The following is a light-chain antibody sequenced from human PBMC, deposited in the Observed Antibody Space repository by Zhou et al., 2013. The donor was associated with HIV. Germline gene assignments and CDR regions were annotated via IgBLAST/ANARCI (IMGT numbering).Light chain of an antibody. CDR3: QQSYTTPET. CDR2: GAS. J-gene: IGKJ4*01. Sequence: DIQMTQSPTSLSASVGDRVTITCRPSQTIDNYLNWYQRKPGKAPKLLIYGASILHSGVPSRFSGSGSGTDFTLTISSLQPEDFANYYCQQSYTTPETFGGGTKVEIK. CDR1: QTIDNY. V-gene: IGKV1-39*01.